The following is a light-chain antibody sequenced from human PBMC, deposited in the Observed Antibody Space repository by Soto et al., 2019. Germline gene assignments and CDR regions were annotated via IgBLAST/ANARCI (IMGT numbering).Light chain of an antibody. J-gene: IGLJ1*01. CDR2: EGS. CDR1: SSDVGSYNL. CDR3: CSYAGSSTLYV. V-gene: IGLV2-23*01. Sequence: QSVLTQPASVSGSPGQSITISCTGTSSDVGSYNLVSWYQQHPGKAPKLMIYEGSKRPSGVSNRFSGSKSGNTDSLTISGLQAEDEADYYCCSYAGSSTLYVFGTGTKLTVL.